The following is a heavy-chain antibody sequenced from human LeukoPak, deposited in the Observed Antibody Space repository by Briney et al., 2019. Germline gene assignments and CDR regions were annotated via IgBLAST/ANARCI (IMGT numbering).Heavy chain of an antibody. J-gene: IGHJ3*02. Sequence: SETLSLTCTVSGGSISIYYWSWIRQPPGKGLEWIGHIYYSGSTNYNPSLKSRVTISVDTSKNQFSLKLSSVTAADTAVYYCARAPIGRDAFDIWGQGTMVTVSS. CDR2: IYYSGST. D-gene: IGHD3-10*01. CDR1: GGSISIYY. CDR3: ARAPIGRDAFDI. V-gene: IGHV4-59*01.